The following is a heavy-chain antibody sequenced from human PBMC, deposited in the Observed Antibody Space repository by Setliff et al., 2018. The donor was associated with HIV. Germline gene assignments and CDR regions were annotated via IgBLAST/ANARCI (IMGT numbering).Heavy chain of an antibody. D-gene: IGHD4-4*01. CDR3: SRSRNLDY. J-gene: IGHJ4*02. CDR1: GDTFTGYSYAKYG. Sequence: EASVKVSCKASGDTFTGYSYAKYGIQWVRQAPGQRLEWMGLINAANGDTKYSQKFQARLTFTRDTSASTVYMELSSLRSEDTAMYYCSRSRNLDYWGQGTLVTVSS. CDR2: INAANGDT. V-gene: IGHV1-3*01.